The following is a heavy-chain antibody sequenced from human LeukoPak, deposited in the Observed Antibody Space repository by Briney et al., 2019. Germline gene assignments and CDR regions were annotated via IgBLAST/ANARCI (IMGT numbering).Heavy chain of an antibody. CDR1: GGSISSSSYY. Sequence: SETLSLTCTVSGGSISSSSYYWGWIRQPPGKGLEWIGSIYYSGSTYYNPSLKSRVTISVDTSKNQFSLKLSSVTAADTAVYYCASKAVAGTFSRFDPRGQGTLVTVSS. D-gene: IGHD6-19*01. V-gene: IGHV4-39*01. CDR3: ASKAVAGTFSRFDP. J-gene: IGHJ5*02. CDR2: IYYSGST.